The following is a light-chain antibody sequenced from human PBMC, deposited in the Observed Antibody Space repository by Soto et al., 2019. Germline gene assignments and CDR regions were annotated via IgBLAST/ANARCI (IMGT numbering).Light chain of an antibody. J-gene: IGKJ5*01. CDR3: QQYNNWPPIT. V-gene: IGKV3-15*01. CDR1: QSIYDK. Sequence: DIVMTQSPATLAESPGERDSLSCRASQSIYDKLAWYQQKPGQTPRLLIYDASTRATGISGSFSGSGSGTEFTLTISSLQSEDFAVYDCQQYNNWPPITGGQGTRLEIK. CDR2: DAS.